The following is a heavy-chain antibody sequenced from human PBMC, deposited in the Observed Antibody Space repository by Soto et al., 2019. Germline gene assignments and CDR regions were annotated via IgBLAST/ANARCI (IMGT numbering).Heavy chain of an antibody. D-gene: IGHD3-3*01. J-gene: IGHJ4*02. CDR3: ASQVNARFPHY. CDR1: GWSDSSSW. CDR2: IYPGNSDT. V-gene: IGHV5-51*01. Sequence: RRGWSDSSSWMAPLRQMPGKGLEWMGIIYPGNSDTRYSPSFQGQVTLSADKSISTAYLQWSSLKASVTVMYYSASQVNARFPHYWGQGPLVT.